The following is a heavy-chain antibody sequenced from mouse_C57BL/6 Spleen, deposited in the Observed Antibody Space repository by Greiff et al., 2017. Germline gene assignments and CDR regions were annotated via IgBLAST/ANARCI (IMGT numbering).Heavy chain of an antibody. CDR3: ARSYYDYDGDY. J-gene: IGHJ2*01. V-gene: IGHV1-80*01. CDR1: GYAFSSYW. Sequence: QVQLQQSGAELVKPGASVKISCKASGYAFSSYWMNWVKQRPGTGLEWIGQIYPGDGDTNYNVKFKGKATLTVDKSSSPAYMQLRSLTSEDSAVYFCARSYYDYDGDYWGQGTTLTGSS. D-gene: IGHD2-4*01. CDR2: IYPGDGDT.